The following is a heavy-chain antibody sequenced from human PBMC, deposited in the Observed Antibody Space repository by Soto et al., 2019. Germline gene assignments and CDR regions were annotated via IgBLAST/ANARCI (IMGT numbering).Heavy chain of an antibody. Sequence: QVQLVQSGAEVKKPGASVKVSCKASGYTFTSYGISWVRQAPGQGLEWMGWISAYNGNRNYAQKLQGRVTMTTDTATRTAYMELRSMSSDDTAVYYCAKLAGGDYGTSGGVDYWGQGTLVTVSS. CDR2: ISAYNGNR. CDR1: GYTFTSYG. CDR3: AKLAGGDYGTSGGVDY. D-gene: IGHD4-17*01. V-gene: IGHV1-18*01. J-gene: IGHJ4*02.